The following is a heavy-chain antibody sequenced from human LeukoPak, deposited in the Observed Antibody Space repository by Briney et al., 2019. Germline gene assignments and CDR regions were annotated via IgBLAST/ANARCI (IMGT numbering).Heavy chain of an antibody. CDR3: ARDRRASSSGWFHDAFDI. J-gene: IGHJ3*02. CDR2: IYYSGCT. Sequence: SETLSLTCTVSGGSISSYYWSWIRQPPGKGLEWIGYIYYSGCTNYNPSLKSRVTISVDTSKNQFSLKLSSVTAADTAVYYCARDRRASSSGWFHDAFDIWGQGTMVTVSS. CDR1: GGSISSYY. D-gene: IGHD6-19*01. V-gene: IGHV4-59*01.